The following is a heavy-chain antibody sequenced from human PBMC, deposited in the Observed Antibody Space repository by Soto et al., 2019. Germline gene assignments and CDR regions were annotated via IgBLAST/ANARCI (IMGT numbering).Heavy chain of an antibody. Sequence: GXSVSTHALTWVRQAPGEGLEWVSSFSGRSGDTYYAASVKGRFTISGDSSKNTVILQMNNLRADDTALYYCARDSSAWPNYFDSWGQGIQVTVSS. D-gene: IGHD6-19*01. CDR3: ARDSSAWPNYFDS. CDR1: GXSVSTHA. V-gene: IGHV3-23*01. J-gene: IGHJ4*02. CDR2: FSGRSGDT.